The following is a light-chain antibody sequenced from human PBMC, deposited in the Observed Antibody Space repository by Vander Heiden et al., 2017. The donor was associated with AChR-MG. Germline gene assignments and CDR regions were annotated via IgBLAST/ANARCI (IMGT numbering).Light chain of an antibody. Sequence: QSALTQPASVSGSPGQSITISCTGTNSDVGSYNLVSWYQQHPGKAPKLMIYEGSKRPSGVSNRFSGSKSGNTASLTISGLQAEDEADYYCCSYAGSSLVFGGGTKLTVL. V-gene: IGLV2-23*01. CDR2: EGS. CDR1: NSDVGSYNL. CDR3: CSYAGSSLV. J-gene: IGLJ2*01.